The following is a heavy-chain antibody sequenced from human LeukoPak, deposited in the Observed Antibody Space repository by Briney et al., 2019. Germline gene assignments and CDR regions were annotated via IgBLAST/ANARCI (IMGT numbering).Heavy chain of an antibody. CDR1: GFTFSDYY. CDR2: ISGSGNTK. Sequence: PGGSLRLSCAASGFTFSDYYMSWIRQAPGKGLEWISYISGSGNTKYHADSVKGRFTISRDNAKNSLSLQMDSLRAEDTAVYYCARVIGGGQWLDYWGQGTLVTVSS. V-gene: IGHV3-11*01. D-gene: IGHD6-19*01. CDR3: ARVIGGGQWLDY. J-gene: IGHJ4*02.